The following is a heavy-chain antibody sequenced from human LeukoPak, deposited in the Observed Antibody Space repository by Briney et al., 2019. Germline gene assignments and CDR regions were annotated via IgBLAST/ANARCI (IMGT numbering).Heavy chain of an antibody. Sequence: KVSCKASGGTFSSYAISWVRQAPGKGLEWMGGFDPEDGETIYAQKFQGRVTMTEDTSTDTAYMELSSLRSEDTAVYYCATTRPYSGSYLPSLDYWGQGTLVTVSS. CDR2: FDPEDGET. CDR3: ATTRPYSGSYLPSLDY. CDR1: GGTFSSYA. D-gene: IGHD1-26*01. J-gene: IGHJ4*02. V-gene: IGHV1-24*01.